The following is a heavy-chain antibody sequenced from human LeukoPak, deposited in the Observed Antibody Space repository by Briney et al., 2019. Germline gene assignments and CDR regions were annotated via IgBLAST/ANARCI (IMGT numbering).Heavy chain of an antibody. CDR3: ARLATVTTYHWYFDL. CDR2: IYYSGST. CDR1: GGSISSYY. D-gene: IGHD4-17*01. V-gene: IGHV4-59*01. J-gene: IGHJ2*01. Sequence: SETLSLTCTVSGGSISSYYWSWIRRPPGKGLEWIGYIYYSGSTNYNPSLKSRVTISVDTSKNQFSLKLSSVTAADTAVYYCARLATVTTYHWYFDLWGRGTLVTVSS.